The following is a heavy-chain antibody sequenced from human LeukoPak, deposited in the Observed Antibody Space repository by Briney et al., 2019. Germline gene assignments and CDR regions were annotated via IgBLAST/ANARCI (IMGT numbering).Heavy chain of an antibody. CDR2: IDTTSTTT. CDR1: GFSFSSYT. CDR3: ARGLVVVAHYFQH. Sequence: GGSLRLSCAASGFSFSSYTMNWVRQAPVKVLEWISYIDTTSTTTNYADSVRGRFTISRDNAKNSLYLQMDSLRAEDTALYYCARGLVVVAHYFQHWGQGTLVTVSS. V-gene: IGHV3-48*01. J-gene: IGHJ1*01. D-gene: IGHD2-15*01.